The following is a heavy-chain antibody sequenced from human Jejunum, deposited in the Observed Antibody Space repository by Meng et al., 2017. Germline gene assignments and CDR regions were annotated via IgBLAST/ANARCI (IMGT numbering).Heavy chain of an antibody. CDR2: AST. CDR3: ARDHMGSLDY. CDR1: GGSVSSAGYQ. Sequence: QGQLQESVPGLVRTSETLSLICSVSGGSVSSAGYQWSWIRQPPGKGLEWIGYASTNYNPSLKSRVTISVDTSKNQFSLRLTYVTAADTAAYYCARDHMGSLDYWGQGILVTVSS. V-gene: IGHV4-61*08. J-gene: IGHJ4*02. D-gene: IGHD1-26*01.